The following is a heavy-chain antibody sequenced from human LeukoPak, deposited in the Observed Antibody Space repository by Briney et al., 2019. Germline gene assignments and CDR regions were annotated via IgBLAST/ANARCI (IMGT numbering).Heavy chain of an antibody. CDR2: IIPIFGTA. CDR3: ARAQRMYYDFWSGYEYKNWFDP. V-gene: IGHV1-69*05. Sequence: SVTVSCKASGGTFSSYAISWVRQAPGQGLEWMGGIIPIFGTANYAQKFQGRVTITTDESTSTAYMELSSLRSEDTAVYYCARAQRMYYDFWSGYEYKNWFDPWGQGTLVTVSS. CDR1: GGTFSSYA. D-gene: IGHD3-3*01. J-gene: IGHJ5*02.